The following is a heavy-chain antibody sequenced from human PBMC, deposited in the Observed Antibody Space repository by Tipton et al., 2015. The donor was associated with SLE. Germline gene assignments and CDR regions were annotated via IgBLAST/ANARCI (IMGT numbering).Heavy chain of an antibody. CDR3: ARGSVVADDF. Sequence: TLSLTCTVSGASASSHYWNWIRQTPGKGLEWIGYIHYNRETNDHPSLNSRVTISVDTSNNQLSLKLTSVTAAATAVYYCARGSVVADDFWGQRTLVTVNS. V-gene: IGHV4-59*02. D-gene: IGHD2-15*01. CDR2: IHYNRET. J-gene: IGHJ4*02. CDR1: GASASSHY.